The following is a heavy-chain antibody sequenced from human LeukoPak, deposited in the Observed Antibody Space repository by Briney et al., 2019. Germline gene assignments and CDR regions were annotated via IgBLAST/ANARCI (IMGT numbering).Heavy chain of an antibody. Sequence: GGSLRLSCEASAFIFSGHWLNWVRQTPGKGLEWVASIKEDGSERQYVDSVKGRFTISRDNAKNSLYLQMNSLRAEDTAVYYCARGDNSGWRNVYYFDYWGQGTLVTVSS. CDR1: AFIFSGHW. J-gene: IGHJ4*02. CDR3: ARGDNSGWRNVYYFDY. V-gene: IGHV3-7*01. CDR2: IKEDGSER. D-gene: IGHD6-19*01.